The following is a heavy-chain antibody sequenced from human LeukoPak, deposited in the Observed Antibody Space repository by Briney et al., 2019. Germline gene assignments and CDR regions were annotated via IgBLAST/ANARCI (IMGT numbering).Heavy chain of an antibody. V-gene: IGHV3-23*01. CDR1: GFTFSSYA. CDR2: ISGSGGST. CDR3: AKRKSIAAAGYYYYYGMDV. D-gene: IGHD6-13*01. J-gene: IGHJ6*02. Sequence: GGSLRLSCAAPGFTFSSYAMSWVRQAPGKGLEWVSAISGSGGSTYYADSVKGRFTISRDNSKNTLYLQMNSLRAEDTAVYYCAKRKSIAAAGYYYYYGMDVWGQGTTVTVSS.